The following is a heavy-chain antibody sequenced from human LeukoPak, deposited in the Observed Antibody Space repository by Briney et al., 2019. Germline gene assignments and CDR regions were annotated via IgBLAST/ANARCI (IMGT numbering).Heavy chain of an antibody. Sequence: GESLKISFQGSGYRFTYYWIGWVRPMPGKGLEWMGIIYPGDSRNKYSPSFQGQVTISADKSISTAYLQWSSLKASDTAMYYCARHGTPAAAGSAFDIWGQGTMVTVSS. J-gene: IGHJ3*02. D-gene: IGHD6-13*01. CDR3: ARHGTPAAAGSAFDI. CDR1: GYRFTYYW. V-gene: IGHV5-51*01. CDR2: IYPGDSRN.